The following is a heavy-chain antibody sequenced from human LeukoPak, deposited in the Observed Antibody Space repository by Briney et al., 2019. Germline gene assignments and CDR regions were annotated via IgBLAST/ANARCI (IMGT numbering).Heavy chain of an antibody. CDR3: ARHLVAVAASNWFVP. D-gene: IGHD2-15*01. V-gene: IGHV4-39*01. Sequence: PCETQCLLQAVCGGSISSSSPHWGCLRRPPGKGLERIGSIYYIGSTYDNPSLKRLVTLSVDTSKNQFCLKLSSVTAADTAVYYCARHLVAVAASNWFVPWGEKTLVTVSS. J-gene: IGHJ5*02. CDR2: IYYIGST. CDR1: GGSISSSSPH.